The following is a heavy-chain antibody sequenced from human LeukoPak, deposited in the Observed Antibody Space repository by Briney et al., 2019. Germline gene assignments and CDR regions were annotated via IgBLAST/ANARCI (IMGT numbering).Heavy chain of an antibody. V-gene: IGHV3-30-3*01. J-gene: IGHJ4*02. CDR2: MSYDGTNG. CDR3: ARGPPTTVTTNYLNY. CDR1: GFIFSNYA. D-gene: IGHD4-11*01. Sequence: GGSLRLSCVASGFIFSNYAMYWVRQAPGKGLEWVAVMSYDGTNGYYADSVKGRFTIFRDSSETTLSLQMNSLRTEDTAVYYCARGPPTTVTTNYLNYWGQGTLVTVSS.